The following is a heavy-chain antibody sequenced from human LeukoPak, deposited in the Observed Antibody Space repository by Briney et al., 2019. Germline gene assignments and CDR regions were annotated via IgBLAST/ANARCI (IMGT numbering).Heavy chain of an antibody. CDR3: AKPPLQYSSGWFLYFDY. J-gene: IGHJ4*02. V-gene: IGHV3-30*18. Sequence: GGSLRLSCAASGFTFSSYGMHWVRQAPGKGLEWVAVISYDGSNKYYADSVKGRFTISRDNSKNTLYLQMNSLRAEDTAVYYCAKPPLQYSSGWFLYFDYWGQGTLVTVSS. D-gene: IGHD6-19*01. CDR1: GFTFSSYG. CDR2: ISYDGSNK.